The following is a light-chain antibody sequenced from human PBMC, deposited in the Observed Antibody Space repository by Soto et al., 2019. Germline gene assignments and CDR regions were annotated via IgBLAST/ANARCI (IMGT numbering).Light chain of an antibody. CDR3: QQYGSSGT. Sequence: EIVLTRSPGTLSLSPGERATLSCRASQSVSSSYLAWYQQKPGQAPRLLIHGASTRATGIPARFSGSGSGTDFTLTISRLEPEDFAVYYCQQYGSSGTFGQGTKVDIK. V-gene: IGKV3-20*01. J-gene: IGKJ1*01. CDR2: GAS. CDR1: QSVSSSY.